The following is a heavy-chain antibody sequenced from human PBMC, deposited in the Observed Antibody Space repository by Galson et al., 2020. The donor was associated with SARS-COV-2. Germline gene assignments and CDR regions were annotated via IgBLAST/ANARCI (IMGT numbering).Heavy chain of an antibody. Sequence: GESLKISCAVSGFTVSTSYMTWVRQAPGKGLEWVSVIYTDGRAYYADSVKGRFTISRDRSKNTLFLQMNSLRADDTAVYYCARGVSGLDYWGQGTLVTVSS. J-gene: IGHJ4*02. CDR2: IYTDGRA. V-gene: IGHV3-53*01. D-gene: IGHD6-25*01. CDR3: ARGVSGLDY. CDR1: GFTVSTSY.